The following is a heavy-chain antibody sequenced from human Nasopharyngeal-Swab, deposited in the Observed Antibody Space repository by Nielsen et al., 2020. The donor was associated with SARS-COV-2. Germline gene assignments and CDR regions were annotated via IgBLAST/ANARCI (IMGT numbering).Heavy chain of an antibody. V-gene: IGHV3-21*01. CDR2: ISSSSSYI. CDR1: GFTVSSNY. CDR3: AKDGRVDIVATGYYYYYYMDV. D-gene: IGHD5-12*01. J-gene: IGHJ6*03. Sequence: GESLKISCAASGFTVSSNYMSWVRQAPGKGLEWGSSISSSSSYIYYADSVKGRFTISRDNAKNTLYLQMNSLRAEDTAVYYCAKDGRVDIVATGYYYYYYMDVWGKGTTVTVSS.